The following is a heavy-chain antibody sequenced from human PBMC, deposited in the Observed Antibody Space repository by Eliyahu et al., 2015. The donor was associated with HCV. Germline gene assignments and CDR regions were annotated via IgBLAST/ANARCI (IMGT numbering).Heavy chain of an antibody. D-gene: IGHD1-1*01. CDR1: GFXXSDXG. Sequence: EVQLLESGGGLVQPGGSLRXSCAASGFXXSDXGMSWVRQAPGKGLXWASSNGGSTYYADSVKGRFTVSRDNSKNTLYLQMNSLRVEDTAVYYCAKGGVYNLAYWGQGTLVTVSS. J-gene: IGHJ4*02. V-gene: IGHV3-23*01. CDR3: AKGGVYNLAY. CDR2: NGGST.